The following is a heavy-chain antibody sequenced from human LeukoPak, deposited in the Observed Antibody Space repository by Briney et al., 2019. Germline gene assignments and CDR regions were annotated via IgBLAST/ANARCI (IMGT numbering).Heavy chain of an antibody. CDR1: GFTFSSYA. Sequence: PGESLRLSCAASGFTFSSYAMSWVRQAPGKGLEWVSAISGSGGNTNYADSVRGRFTISRDNSKNTLYLQMNSLRAEDTAIYYCAKVSWANYFDYWGQGTPVTVSS. J-gene: IGHJ4*02. V-gene: IGHV3-23*01. CDR3: AKVSWANYFDY. D-gene: IGHD6-13*01. CDR2: ISGSGGNT.